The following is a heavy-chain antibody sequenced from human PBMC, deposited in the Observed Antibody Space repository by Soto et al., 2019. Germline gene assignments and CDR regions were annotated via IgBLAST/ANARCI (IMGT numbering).Heavy chain of an antibody. D-gene: IGHD6-19*01. CDR3: ARTSNGYSTGWFVN. CDR1: GFTFNTEA. Sequence: QVQLVESGGGVVQPGRSLRLSCAASGFTFNTEAMHWVRRAPGKGLEWVGVISYDGRDKDYVDSVKGRFTISRDNSENTLYLQMNFLRPEDMAVYYCARTSNGYSTGWFVNWGQGTLVTVS. V-gene: IGHV3-30*03. CDR2: ISYDGRDK. J-gene: IGHJ4*02.